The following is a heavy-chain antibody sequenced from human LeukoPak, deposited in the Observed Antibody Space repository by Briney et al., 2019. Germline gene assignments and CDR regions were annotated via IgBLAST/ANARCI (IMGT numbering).Heavy chain of an antibody. J-gene: IGHJ3*02. CDR3: ARRRRIVGATPGAFDI. V-gene: IGHV4-34*01. CDR2: INHSGST. Sequence: KPSETLALTLAVFGGAFSGYYWGWIRQPPGKGLEWIGEINHSGSTNYNPSLKSRVTISVDTSKNQFSLKLSSVTAADTAVYYCARRRRIVGATPGAFDIWGQGTMVTVSS. CDR1: GGAFSGYY. D-gene: IGHD1-26*01.